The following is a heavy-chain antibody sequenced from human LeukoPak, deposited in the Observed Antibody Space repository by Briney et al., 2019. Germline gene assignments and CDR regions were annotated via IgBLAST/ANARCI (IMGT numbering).Heavy chain of an antibody. J-gene: IGHJ3*02. CDR3: ARYCPKCYYDSSGYVSSAFDI. D-gene: IGHD3-22*01. Sequence: GGSLRLSCAASGFTFNTYAMSWVRQAPGKGLERVSAIGGSSGSTYYADSVKGRFTISRDNSKNTLYLQMNSLRAEDTAVYYCARYCPKCYYDSSGYVSSAFDIWGQGTMVTVSS. CDR1: GFTFNTYA. CDR2: IGGSSGST. V-gene: IGHV3-23*01.